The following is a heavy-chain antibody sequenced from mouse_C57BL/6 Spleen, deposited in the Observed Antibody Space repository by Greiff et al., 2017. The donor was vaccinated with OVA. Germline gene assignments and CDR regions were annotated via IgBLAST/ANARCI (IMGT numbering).Heavy chain of an antibody. J-gene: IGHJ3*01. CDR3: ARGWDYDGFAY. Sequence: QVQLQQPGAELVRPGSSEKLSCKASGYTFTSYWMHWVKQRPIQGLEWIGNIDPSDSETHYNQKFKDKATLTVDKSSSTAYMQLSSLTSEDSAVYYCARGWDYDGFAYWGQGTLVTVSA. D-gene: IGHD2-4*01. CDR2: IDPSDSET. V-gene: IGHV1-52*01. CDR1: GYTFTSYW.